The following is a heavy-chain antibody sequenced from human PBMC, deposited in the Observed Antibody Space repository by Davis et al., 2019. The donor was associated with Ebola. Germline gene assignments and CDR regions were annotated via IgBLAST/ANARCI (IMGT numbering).Heavy chain of an antibody. Sequence: GESLKISCAASGFTFDDYGMSWVRQAPGKGLEWVSGINWNGGSTGYADSVKGRFTISRDNAKNSLYLQMNSLRAEDTALYYCARGTGVELIPPPSFDYWGQGTLVTVSS. CDR1: GFTFDDYG. D-gene: IGHD1-7*01. CDR3: ARGTGVELIPPPSFDY. J-gene: IGHJ4*02. CDR2: INWNGGST. V-gene: IGHV3-20*04.